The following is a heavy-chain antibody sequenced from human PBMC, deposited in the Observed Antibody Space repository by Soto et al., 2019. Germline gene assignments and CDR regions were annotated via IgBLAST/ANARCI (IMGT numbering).Heavy chain of an antibody. Sequence: EVQLLESGGGLVQPGGSLRLSCAASGFTFSGYDMSWVRQAPGKGLEWVSAISGTGGTTYYADSVKGRFTISRDNSRNTLHLQMKSLRAEDTAIYYCAKFFVETVGSSRWPWYFHFWGQGTLVTVSS. J-gene: IGHJ4*02. CDR2: ISGTGGTT. D-gene: IGHD6-13*01. CDR3: AKFFVETVGSSRWPWYFHF. CDR1: GFTFSGYD. V-gene: IGHV3-23*01.